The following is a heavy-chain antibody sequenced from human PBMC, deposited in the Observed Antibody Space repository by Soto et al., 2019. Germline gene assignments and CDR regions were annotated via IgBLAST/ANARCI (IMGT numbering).Heavy chain of an antibody. D-gene: IGHD6-13*01. Sequence: GGSLRLSCAASGFTFSSYWMHWVRQAPGKGLVWVSRINSDGSSTSYADSVKGRFTISRDNAKNTLYLQMNSLRAEDTAVYYCARAPRVAAADYSMDVWGQGTTVTVSS. CDR3: ARAPRVAAADYSMDV. CDR2: INSDGSST. J-gene: IGHJ6*02. CDR1: GFTFSSYW. V-gene: IGHV3-74*01.